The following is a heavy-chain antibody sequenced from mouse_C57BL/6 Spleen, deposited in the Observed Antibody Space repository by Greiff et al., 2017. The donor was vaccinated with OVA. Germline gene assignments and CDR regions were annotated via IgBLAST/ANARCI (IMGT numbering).Heavy chain of an antibody. CDR2: IDPSDSYT. Sequence: VQLQQPGAELVRPGTSVKLSCKASGYTFTSYWMHWVKQRPGQGLEWIGVIDPSDSYTNYNQKFKGKATLTVDKSSSTAYMQLSSLTSEDSAVYYCARYGTTVVAPDYWGQGTTLTVSS. V-gene: IGHV1-59*01. D-gene: IGHD1-1*01. CDR1: GYTFTSYW. J-gene: IGHJ2*01. CDR3: ARYGTTVVAPDY.